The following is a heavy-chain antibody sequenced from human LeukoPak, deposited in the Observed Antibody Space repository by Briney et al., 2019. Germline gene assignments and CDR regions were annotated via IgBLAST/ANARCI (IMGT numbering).Heavy chain of an antibody. J-gene: IGHJ5*02. CDR1: GFTFSSYG. D-gene: IGHD1-26*01. CDR3: AKDDVGAAGTADTNWFDP. V-gene: IGHV3-30*18. CDR2: ISYDGSNK. Sequence: PGRSLRLSCAASGFTFSSYGMHWVRQAPGKGLGWVAVISYDGSNKYYADSVKGRFTISRDNSKNTLYLQMNSLRAEDTAVYYCAKDDVGAAGTADTNWFDPWGQGTLVTVSS.